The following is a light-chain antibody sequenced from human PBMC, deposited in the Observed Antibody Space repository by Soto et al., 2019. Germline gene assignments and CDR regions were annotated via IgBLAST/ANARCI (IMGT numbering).Light chain of an antibody. Sequence: IVLTQSTGTLSWSAGERATLSCRASQSVSSSYLAWYQQKPGQAPRLLIYGASSRATGIPDRFSGSGSGTDFTLTISRPEPEDFAVYYCQQYGSSPGTFGQGTKVDIK. CDR2: GAS. V-gene: IGKV3-20*01. CDR1: QSVSSSY. J-gene: IGKJ1*01. CDR3: QQYGSSPGT.